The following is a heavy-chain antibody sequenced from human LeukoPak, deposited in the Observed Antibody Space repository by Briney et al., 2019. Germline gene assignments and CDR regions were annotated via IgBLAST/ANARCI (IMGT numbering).Heavy chain of an antibody. D-gene: IGHD3-10*01. CDR3: ARLYRVRGVPHWFDP. Sequence: GESLKISCKGSGYSFTSYWIGWVRQMPGKGLEWMGIIYPGDSDTRYSPSFQGQVTISADKSISTAYLQWSSLKASDTAMYYCARLYRVRGVPHWFDPWGQGTLVTVSS. CDR1: GYSFTSYW. J-gene: IGHJ5*02. V-gene: IGHV5-51*01. CDR2: IYPGDSDT.